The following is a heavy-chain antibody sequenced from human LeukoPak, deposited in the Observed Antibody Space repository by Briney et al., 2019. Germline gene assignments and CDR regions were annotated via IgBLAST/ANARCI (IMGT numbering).Heavy chain of an antibody. D-gene: IGHD3-22*01. CDR2: LNPNSVNT. CDR3: ARRSDDYDSSAYYH. J-gene: IGHJ4*02. V-gene: IGHV1-8*01. Sequence: ASVKVSCKPSGYTFTSYDLNWVRQATGQGLEWVGWLNPNSVNTDYAQKFQGRVTMTMDPSISTAYMELSSLRSEDTAVYYCARRSDDYDSSAYYHWGQGTLVTVSS. CDR1: GYTFTSYD.